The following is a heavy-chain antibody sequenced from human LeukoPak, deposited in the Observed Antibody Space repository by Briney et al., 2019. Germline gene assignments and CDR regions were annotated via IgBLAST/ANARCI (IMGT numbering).Heavy chain of an antibody. CDR1: GYTFTGYH. V-gene: IGHV1-2*06. CDR3: ARDYCSSTSCLFDY. D-gene: IGHD2-2*01. CDR2: INPDSGDT. Sequence: ASVQVSCKASGYTFTGYHMHWVRQAPGQGLEWMGRINPDSGDTNYEQKFQGRVTMTRDTSISTAYMELRRLRSDDTAVYYCARDYCSSTSCLFDYWGQGTLVTVSS. J-gene: IGHJ4*02.